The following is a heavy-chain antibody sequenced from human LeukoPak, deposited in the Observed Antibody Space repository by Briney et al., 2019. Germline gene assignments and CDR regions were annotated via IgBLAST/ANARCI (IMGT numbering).Heavy chain of an antibody. CDR3: AKDLPAMARGVILYFDY. J-gene: IGHJ4*02. CDR2: ITGGGGST. Sequence: PGGSLRLSCAASGFTFSSYAMGWVRQAPGKGLEWVSAITGGGGSTYYADSVKGRFTISRDNSKNTLYLQMNSLRAEDTAVYYCAKDLPAMARGVILYFDYLGQGTLVTVFS. V-gene: IGHV3-23*01. D-gene: IGHD3-10*01. CDR1: GFTFSSYA.